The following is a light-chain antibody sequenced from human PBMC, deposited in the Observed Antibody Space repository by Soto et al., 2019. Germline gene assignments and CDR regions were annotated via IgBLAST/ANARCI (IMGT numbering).Light chain of an antibody. CDR1: QDISIY. J-gene: IGKJ2*01. V-gene: IGKV1-33*01. CDR3: QQYENLPPFT. CDR2: DAS. Sequence: DIQMNQSPSSLSASVGDRVTITCQASQDISIYLNWYQQNPGKAPKLLICDASNLETAVPSRFSEIRSGTDFNIIISRLQHEDIALSSCQQYENLPPFTWGQRPKLEIK.